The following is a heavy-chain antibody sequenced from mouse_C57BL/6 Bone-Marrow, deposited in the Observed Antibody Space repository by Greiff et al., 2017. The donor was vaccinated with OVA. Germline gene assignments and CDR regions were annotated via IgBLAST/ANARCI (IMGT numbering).Heavy chain of an antibody. Sequence: QVHVKQSGAELARPGASVKLSCKASGYTFTSYGISWVKQRTGQGLEWIGEIYPRSGNTYYNEQFKGKATLTADKSSSTAYMELRSLTSEDSAVYFCASPYSSAWFAYWGQGTLVTVSA. CDR2: IYPRSGNT. D-gene: IGHD1-1*01. CDR1: GYTFTSYG. V-gene: IGHV1-81*01. CDR3: ASPYSSAWFAY. J-gene: IGHJ3*01.